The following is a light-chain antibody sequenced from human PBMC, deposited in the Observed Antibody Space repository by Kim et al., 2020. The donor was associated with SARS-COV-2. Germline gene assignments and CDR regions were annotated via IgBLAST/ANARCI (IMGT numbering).Light chain of an antibody. CDR3: ASWDDGLNGWV. V-gene: IGLV1-44*01. CDR1: DSDIGNNA. CDR2: SNN. J-gene: IGLJ3*02. Sequence: ELTQPPSASGTPGQRVTISCSGSDSDIGNNAVDWYQQLPGTAPKLLIHSNNQRPSGVPDRFSGSKSGTSASLAISGLQSEDEADYYCASWDDGLNGWVFGGGTKLTVL.